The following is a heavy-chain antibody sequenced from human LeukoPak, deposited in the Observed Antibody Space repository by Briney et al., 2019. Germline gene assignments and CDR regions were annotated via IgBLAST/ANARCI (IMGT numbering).Heavy chain of an antibody. Sequence: SETLSLTCTVSGGSISSYYWSWIRRPPGKGLEWIGYIYYSGSTNYNPSLKSRVTISVDTSKNQFSLKLSSVTAADTAVYYCARDPGPNYYYGMDVWGQGTTVTVSS. CDR3: ARDPGPNYYYGMDV. J-gene: IGHJ6*02. CDR2: IYYSGST. V-gene: IGHV4-59*01. CDR1: GGSISSYY.